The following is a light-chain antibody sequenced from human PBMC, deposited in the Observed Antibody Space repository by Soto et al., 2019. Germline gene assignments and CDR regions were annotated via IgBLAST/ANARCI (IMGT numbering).Light chain of an antibody. CDR2: DAS. V-gene: IGKV1-5*01. J-gene: IGKJ1*01. CDR1: QSISSC. CDR3: QQYNSYFSWT. Sequence: DIQMTQSPSTLSASVGDRVTITCRARQSISSCLAWYQQKPGKAPKLLIYDASSLESGVPSRFSGSGSGTEFTLTISSLQPDDFATYCCQQYNSYFSWTFGQGTKVEIK.